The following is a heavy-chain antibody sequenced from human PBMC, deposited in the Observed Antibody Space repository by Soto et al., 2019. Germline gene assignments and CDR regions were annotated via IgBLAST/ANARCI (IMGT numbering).Heavy chain of an antibody. CDR3: AREPEKAVAGSDWFDP. CDR2: IIPIFGTA. CDR1: GGTFSSYA. Sequence: ASVKVSCKASGGTFSSYAISWVRQAPGQGLEWMGGIIPIFGTANYAQKFQGRVTITADESTSTAYMELSSLRSEDTAVYYCAREPEKAVAGSDWFDPWGQGTLVTVSS. V-gene: IGHV1-69*13. J-gene: IGHJ5*02. D-gene: IGHD6-19*01.